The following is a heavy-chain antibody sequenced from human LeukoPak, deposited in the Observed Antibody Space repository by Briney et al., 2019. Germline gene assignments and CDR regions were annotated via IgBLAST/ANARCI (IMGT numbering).Heavy chain of an antibody. V-gene: IGHV1-46*01. CDR2: INPSGGST. CDR1: GYTFTSYY. D-gene: IGHD4-17*01. J-gene: IGHJ4*02. Sequence: ASVKVSCKASGYTFTSYYMHWVRQAPGQGLEWMGIINPSGGSTSYAQKFQGRVTITTDESTSTAYMELSSLRSEDTAVYYCAREHRDYGASDYWGQGTLVTVSS. CDR3: AREHRDYGASDY.